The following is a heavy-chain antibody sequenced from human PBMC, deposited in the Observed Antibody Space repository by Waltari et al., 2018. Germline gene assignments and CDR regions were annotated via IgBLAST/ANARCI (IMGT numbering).Heavy chain of an antibody. J-gene: IGHJ4*02. D-gene: IGHD3-3*01. CDR1: GFTFSNAW. Sequence: EVQLVESGGGLVKPGGSLRLSCAASGFTFSNAWMSWVRQAPGKGLEWVGRIKSKTDGGTTDYAAPVKGRFTISRDDSKNTLYLQMNSLKTEDTAVYYCTTGSFTIFGVVLGAWGQGTLVTVSS. V-gene: IGHV3-15*01. CDR2: IKSKTDGGTT. CDR3: TTGSFTIFGVVLGA.